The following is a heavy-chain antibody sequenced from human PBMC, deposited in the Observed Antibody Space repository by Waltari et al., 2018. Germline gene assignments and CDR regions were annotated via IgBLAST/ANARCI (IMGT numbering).Heavy chain of an antibody. CDR3: ARGNVVVKDAFDI. D-gene: IGHD2-21*01. CDR2: IYYSGST. Sequence: QVQLQESGPGLVKPSQTLSLTCTVSGGSISSGGYYWSWIRQHPGKGLEWIGYIYYSGSTDYNPSLKSRVTISVDTAKNQFSLKLSSVTAADTAVYYCARGNVVVKDAFDIWGQGTMVTVSS. J-gene: IGHJ3*02. CDR1: GGSISSGGYY. V-gene: IGHV4-31*03.